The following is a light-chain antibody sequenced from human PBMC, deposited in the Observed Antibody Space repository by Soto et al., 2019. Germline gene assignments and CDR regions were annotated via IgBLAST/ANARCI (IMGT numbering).Light chain of an antibody. V-gene: IGKV1-9*01. CDR2: TAS. CDR1: QGISSY. J-gene: IGKJ1*01. Sequence: SHVTQSASSLSASVGGRVAITGGASQGISSYLAWYQQKPGKAPKLLIYTASTLQSGVPSRFSGSGSGTDFTLTIRSLQPDDFATYYCLQLNSYPRTFGQGTKVDIK. CDR3: LQLNSYPRT.